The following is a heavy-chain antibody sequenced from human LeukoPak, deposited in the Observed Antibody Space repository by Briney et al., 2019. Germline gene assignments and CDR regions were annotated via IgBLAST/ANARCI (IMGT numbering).Heavy chain of an antibody. CDR1: GGSISSGDYY. D-gene: IGHD2-2*01. J-gene: IGHJ6*02. Sequence: PSQTLSLTCTVSGGSISSGDYYWSWTRLPPGKGLEWIGYIYYSGSNYYNPSRKSRVTTSVDTPKNQFSLKLSSVTAADTAVYYCARGYVVLPAATLFTLADVWGQGTTVTVSS. CDR3: ARGYVVLPAATLFTLADV. V-gene: IGHV4-30-4*01. CDR2: IYYSGSN.